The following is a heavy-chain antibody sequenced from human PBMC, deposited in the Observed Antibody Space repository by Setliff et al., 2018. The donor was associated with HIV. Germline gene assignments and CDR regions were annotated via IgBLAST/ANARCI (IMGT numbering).Heavy chain of an antibody. V-gene: IGHV4-61*05. CDR1: GGYVSSKSYY. CDR3: ARGLNYYGSGSYLPLGY. CDR2: IYTSGST. J-gene: IGHJ4*02. D-gene: IGHD3-10*01. Sequence: SETLSLTCNVSGGYVSSKSYYWAWIRQPPGKGLEWIGYIYTSGSTNYNPSLKSRVTISVDTSKNQFSLKLSSVTAADTAVYYCARGLNYYGSGSYLPLGYWGQGTLVTVS.